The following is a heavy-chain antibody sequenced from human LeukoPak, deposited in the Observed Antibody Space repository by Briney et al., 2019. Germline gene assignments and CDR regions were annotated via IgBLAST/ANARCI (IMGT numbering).Heavy chain of an antibody. CDR3: ARHVDGYYYYGMDV. V-gene: IGHV4-39*01. CDR1: GGSISSSSYY. CDR2: IYYSGNT. Sequence: SETLSLTCTVSGGSISSSSYYWVWNRQPPGKGLEWLGSIYYSGNTYYNPSLKSRVTISADTSKNQFSLKLSSVTAADTAVYYCARHVDGYYYYGMDVWGQGTTVTVSS. J-gene: IGHJ6*02. D-gene: IGHD2-15*01.